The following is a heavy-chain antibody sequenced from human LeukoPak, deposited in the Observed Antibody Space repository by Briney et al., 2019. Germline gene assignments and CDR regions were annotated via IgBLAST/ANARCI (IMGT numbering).Heavy chain of an antibody. CDR1: EITFSDFW. CDR2: IKKDGSEE. D-gene: IGHD4-17*01. CDR3: ASGHYADYD. J-gene: IGHJ4*02. Sequence: GGSLRLSCSVSEITFSDFWMNWLRQAPGKGLEWVASIKKDGSEEYYVDSVRGRFTISRDNAQNSLYLQMNSLRDEDTAVYYCASGHYADYDWGQGTLVTVSS. V-gene: IGHV3-7*01.